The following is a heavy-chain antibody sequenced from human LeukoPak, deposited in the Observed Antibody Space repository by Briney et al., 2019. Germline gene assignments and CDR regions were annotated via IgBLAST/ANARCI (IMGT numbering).Heavy chain of an antibody. J-gene: IGHJ6*02. CDR2: ISYDGSNK. CDR1: GFTFSSYG. CDR3: AKDSYSSSWRFYYYGMDV. D-gene: IGHD6-13*01. V-gene: IGHV3-30*18. Sequence: GGSLRLPCAASGFTFSSYGMHWVRQAPGKGLEWVAVISYDGSNKYYADSVKGRFTISRDNSKNTLYLQMNSLRAEDTAVYYCAKDSYSSSWRFYYYGMDVWGQGTTVTVSS.